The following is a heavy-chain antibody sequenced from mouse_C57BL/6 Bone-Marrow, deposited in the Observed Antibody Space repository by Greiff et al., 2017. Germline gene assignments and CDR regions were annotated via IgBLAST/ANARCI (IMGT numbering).Heavy chain of an antibody. D-gene: IGHD1-1*01. V-gene: IGHV1-81*01. CDR1: GYTFTSYG. Sequence: VHLQESGAELARPGASVKLSCKASGYTFTSYGIRWVKQRTGQGLEWIGEIYPRSGSTYYNEKFKGKATLTADKSSSTAYMELRSLTSEDSAVYFWARGGPTEVAGEYWGQGTTLTVS. CDR2: IYPRSGST. CDR3: ARGGPTEVAGEY. J-gene: IGHJ2*01.